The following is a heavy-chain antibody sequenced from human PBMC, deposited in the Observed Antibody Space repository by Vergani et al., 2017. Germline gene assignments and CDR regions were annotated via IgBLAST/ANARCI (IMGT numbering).Heavy chain of an antibody. J-gene: IGHJ6*02. CDR2: IKSKFDRGTT. V-gene: IGHV3-15*07. CDR1: GFSFRNAW. CDR3: TTDPLYCGDGSCYWLRDHHYYGMDV. Sequence: EVQLVESGGGIVKPGGSLRLSCVASGFSFRNAWMNWVRRTPGKGLEWVGRIKSKFDRGTTDYAAAVKGRFTISRDDSKNTLFLQMNGLKTEDIGVYYCTTDPLYCGDGSCYWLRDHHYYGMDVWVQGTTVTVSS. D-gene: IGHD2-21*01.